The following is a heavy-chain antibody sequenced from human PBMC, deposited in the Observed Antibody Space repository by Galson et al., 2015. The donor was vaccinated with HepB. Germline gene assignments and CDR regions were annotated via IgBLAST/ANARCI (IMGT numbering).Heavy chain of an antibody. CDR3: ARAPHSSSWPRTFDY. D-gene: IGHD6-13*01. Sequence: SVKVSCKASGGTFSSYAISWVRQAPGQGLEWMGGIIPIFGTANYAQKLQGRVTITADESTSTAYMELSSLRSEDTAVYYCARAPHSSSWPRTFDYWGRGTLVTVSS. CDR1: GGTFSSYA. J-gene: IGHJ4*02. V-gene: IGHV1-69*13. CDR2: IIPIFGTA.